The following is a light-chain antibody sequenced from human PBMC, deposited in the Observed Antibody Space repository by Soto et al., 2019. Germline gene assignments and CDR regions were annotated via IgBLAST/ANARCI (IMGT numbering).Light chain of an antibody. CDR1: QSISSW. V-gene: IGKV1-39*01. CDR3: QQSYSTTIT. CDR2: AAS. Sequence: DIQMTQSPSTLYASVRDRVTITCRASQSISSWLAWYQQKPGKAPKLLIYAASSLQSGVPSRFSGSGSGTDFTLTISSLQPEDFATYYCQQSYSTTITFGQGTRLEIK. J-gene: IGKJ5*01.